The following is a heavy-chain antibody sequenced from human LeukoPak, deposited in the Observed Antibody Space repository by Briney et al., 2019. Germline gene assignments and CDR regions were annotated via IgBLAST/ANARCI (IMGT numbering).Heavy chain of an antibody. V-gene: IGHV4-4*07. CDR1: GVPITSYH. CDR3: ARDGLYSYGYSYFDY. D-gene: IGHD3-22*01. Sequence: SETLSLTCTVSGVPITSYHWSWIRQPAGKGLEWIGRIHASGSSNYNPSLKSRVTMSVDTSKNQFSLKLTSVTAADTAVYYCARDGLYSYGYSYFDYWGQGTLVTVSP. CDR2: IHASGSS. J-gene: IGHJ4*02.